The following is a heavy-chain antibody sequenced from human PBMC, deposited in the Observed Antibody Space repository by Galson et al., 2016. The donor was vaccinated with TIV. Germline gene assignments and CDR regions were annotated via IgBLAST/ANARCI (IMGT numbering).Heavy chain of an antibody. D-gene: IGHD3-10*01. J-gene: IGHJ4*02. Sequence: SVKVSCKASGGIFNNFVISWVRQAPGQGLEWMGSINPIFCTANSAQKFQGRVTITADTSTSTIYMELSSLRSEDTAVYYCARGRGYNFASGSSYFDFWGQGTLVTVSS. CDR3: ARGRGYNFASGSSYFDF. CDR1: GGIFNNFV. CDR2: INPIFCTA. V-gene: IGHV1-69*06.